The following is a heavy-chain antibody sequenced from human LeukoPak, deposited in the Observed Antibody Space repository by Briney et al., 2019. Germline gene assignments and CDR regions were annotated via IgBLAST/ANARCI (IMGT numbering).Heavy chain of an antibody. Sequence: SETLSLTCTVSAGSINNSNYSWVWIRQPPGKGLEWIGSIYYSGRTYYNPSLKSRVTISVDTSKNQFSLKLSSVTAADTAVYYCARRYGYYGSGSNPDYWGQGTLVTVSS. J-gene: IGHJ4*02. D-gene: IGHD3-10*01. CDR3: ARRYGYYGSGSNPDY. V-gene: IGHV4-39*01. CDR1: AGSINNSNYS. CDR2: IYYSGRT.